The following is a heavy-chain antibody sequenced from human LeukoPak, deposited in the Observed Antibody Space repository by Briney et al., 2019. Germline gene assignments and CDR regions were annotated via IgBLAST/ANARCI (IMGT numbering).Heavy chain of an antibody. V-gene: IGHV3-30-3*01. CDR1: GFTFSSYA. J-gene: IGHJ3*02. D-gene: IGHD2-2*01. CDR2: IPYDGNNK. Sequence: GGSLRLSCAASGFTFSSYAMHWVRQAPGKGLEWVALIPYDGNNKYYADSVKGRFTISRDNSKNTLYLQMNSLRAEGTAVYYCARARYCSSISCREAFDIWGQGTMVTVSS. CDR3: ARARYCSSISCREAFDI.